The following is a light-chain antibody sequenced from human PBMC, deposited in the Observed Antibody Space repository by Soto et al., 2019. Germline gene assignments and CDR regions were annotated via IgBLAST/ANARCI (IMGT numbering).Light chain of an antibody. CDR2: AAS. CDR3: QQSYSTPRT. Sequence: DIQMSHAASTLSGSVGDRGTITCRASQTISSWLAWYQQKPGKAPKLLIYAASSLQSGVPSRFSGSGSGTDFTLTISSLQPEDFATYYCQQSYSTPRTFGQGTKVDIK. J-gene: IGKJ1*01. V-gene: IGKV1-39*01. CDR1: QTISSW.